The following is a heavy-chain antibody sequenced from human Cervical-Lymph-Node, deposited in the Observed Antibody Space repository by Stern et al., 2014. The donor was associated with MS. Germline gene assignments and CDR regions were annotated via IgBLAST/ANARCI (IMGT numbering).Heavy chain of an antibody. J-gene: IGHJ4*02. CDR2: VLYDGGNK. Sequence: VQLVESGGGVVQPGKSLRLSCAASGFTFGSYAMHWVRQAPGKGLEWVAIVLYDGGNKYYADSVKGRFTISRDTSKNTLYLQINSLRPDDTAVYYCARARYTSSPFDYWGQGTLVTVSS. V-gene: IGHV3-30-3*01. CDR1: GFTFGSYA. D-gene: IGHD2-2*01. CDR3: ARARYTSSPFDY.